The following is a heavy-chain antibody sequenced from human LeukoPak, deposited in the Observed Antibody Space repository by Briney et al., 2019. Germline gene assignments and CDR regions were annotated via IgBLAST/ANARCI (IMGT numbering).Heavy chain of an antibody. Sequence: GGSLRLSCAASGFTFSSYAMSWVRQAPGKGLEWVSAISGSGGSTYYADSVKGRFTISRDNSKNTLYLQMNSLRAEDTAVYYCAKDGTMVRGVIRTGDYWGQGTLVTVSS. J-gene: IGHJ4*02. CDR2: ISGSGGST. V-gene: IGHV3-23*01. CDR1: GFTFSSYA. D-gene: IGHD3-10*01. CDR3: AKDGTMVRGVIRTGDY.